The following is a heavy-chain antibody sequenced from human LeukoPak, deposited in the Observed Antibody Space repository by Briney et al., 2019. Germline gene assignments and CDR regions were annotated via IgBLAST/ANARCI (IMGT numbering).Heavy chain of an antibody. CDR2: IYSGGST. CDR1: GFTVSSDS. J-gene: IGHJ4*02. D-gene: IGHD4/OR15-4a*01. V-gene: IGHV3-53*01. Sequence: PWGALRLSCTVSGFTVSSDSMSWVRQAPGKGLEWVSFIYSGGSTHYSDSVKGRFTISRDNSKNTLYLQMNSLRAEDTAVYYCARRAGAYSHPYDYWGQGTLVTVSS. CDR3: ARRAGAYSHPYDY.